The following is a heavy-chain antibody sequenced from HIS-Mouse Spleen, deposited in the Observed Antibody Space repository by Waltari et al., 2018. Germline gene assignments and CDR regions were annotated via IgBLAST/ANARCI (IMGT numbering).Heavy chain of an antibody. CDR2: INPNSGGT. D-gene: IGHD3-3*01. CDR1: GYTFTGYY. V-gene: IGHV1-2*02. J-gene: IGHJ4*02. CDR3: ARGGPITIFGVVTPFDY. Sequence: QVQLVQSGAEVKKPGASVKVSCKASGYTFTGYYMHWVGQAPGQGLEWMGWINPNSGGTNYAQKFQGRVTMTRDTSISTAYMELSRLRSDDTAVYYCARGGPITIFGVVTPFDYWGQGTLVTVSS.